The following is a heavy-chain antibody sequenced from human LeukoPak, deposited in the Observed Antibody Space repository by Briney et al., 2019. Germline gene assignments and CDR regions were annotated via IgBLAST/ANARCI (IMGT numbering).Heavy chain of an antibody. D-gene: IGHD6-13*01. J-gene: IGHJ3*02. Sequence: GGSLRLSCAASGFTFSSYWMSWVRQAPGKGLEWVANIKQDGSEKYYVDSVKGRFTISRDNAKNSLYLQMNSLRAEDTAVYYCARDHPLSGYSSSWYTIDAFDIWGQGTMVTVSS. CDR2: IKQDGSEK. CDR1: GFTFSSYW. V-gene: IGHV3-7*01. CDR3: ARDHPLSGYSSSWYTIDAFDI.